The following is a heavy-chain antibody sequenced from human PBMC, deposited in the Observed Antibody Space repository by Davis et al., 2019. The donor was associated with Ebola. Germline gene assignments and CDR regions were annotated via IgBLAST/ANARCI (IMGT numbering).Heavy chain of an antibody. D-gene: IGHD2-2*01. J-gene: IGHJ6*03. CDR3: ARVYGDCSSTSCSLGYYYYYMDV. CDR2: INHSGGT. CDR1: GGSISSYY. Sequence: SETLSLTCTVSGGSISSYYWSWIRQPPGKGLEWIGEINHSGGTNYNPSLKSRVTISVDTSKNQFSLKLSSVTAADTAVYYCARVYGDCSSTSCSLGYYYYYMDVWGKGTTVTVSS. V-gene: IGHV4-34*01.